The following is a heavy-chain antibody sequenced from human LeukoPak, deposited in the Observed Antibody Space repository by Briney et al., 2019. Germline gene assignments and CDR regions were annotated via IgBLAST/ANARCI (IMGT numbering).Heavy chain of an antibody. CDR3: ARQCCGSYYPMDV. CDR2: IYPGDSDT. D-gene: IGHD1-26*01. V-gene: IGHV5-51*01. CDR1: GYSFSTYW. Sequence: GESLKISCKGSGYSFSTYWIGWVRQMPGKGLELMGIIYPGDSDTRYSPSFQGHVTISADKSISTAYLQWSSLKASDTAIYYCARQCCGSYYPMDVWGKGTTVTVSS. J-gene: IGHJ6*03.